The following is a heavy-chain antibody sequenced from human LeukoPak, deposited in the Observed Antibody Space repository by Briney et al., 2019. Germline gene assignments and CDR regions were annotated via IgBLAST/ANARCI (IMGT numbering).Heavy chain of an antibody. CDR3: ARGSLHSAYGFDY. V-gene: IGHV3-48*03. D-gene: IGHD5-12*01. Sequence: PGGSLRLSCAASGFTFSSYEMNWVRQAPGKGLEWVSHSSSSGSTIYYAGSVKGRFTIARGNAKNSVYLQMNSLRAEDTAVYYCARGSLHSAYGFDYWGQGTLVTVSS. J-gene: IGHJ4*02. CDR1: GFTFSSYE. CDR2: SSSSGSTI.